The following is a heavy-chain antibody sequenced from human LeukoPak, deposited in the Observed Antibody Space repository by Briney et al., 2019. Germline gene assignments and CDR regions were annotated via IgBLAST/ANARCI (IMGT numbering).Heavy chain of an antibody. Sequence: SETLSLTCTVSGGSIDSSIYYWGWIRQSPGKGLEWIGSVYSSGSTYYNPSLQSRVTTSVDTSKNHFSLRLRSVTAADTALYYCARDLTGRYDYVWGTYLYYFDYWGQGTLVTVSS. V-gene: IGHV4-39*07. D-gene: IGHD3-16*01. J-gene: IGHJ4*02. CDR1: GGSIDSSIYY. CDR3: ARDLTGRYDYVWGTYLYYFDY. CDR2: VYSSGST.